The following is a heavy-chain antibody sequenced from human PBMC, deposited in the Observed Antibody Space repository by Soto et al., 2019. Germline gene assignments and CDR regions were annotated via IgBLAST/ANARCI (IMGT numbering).Heavy chain of an antibody. CDR2: IYYSGST. J-gene: IGHJ4*02. CDR1: GGSISSGDYY. CDR3: ARVGGFGATTIDY. D-gene: IGHD3-10*01. Sequence: QVQLQESGPGLVKPSQTLSLTCTVSGGSISSGDYYWSWIRQPPGKGLEWIGYIYYSGSTYYNPPLKSRGTISVDTSKNHCSLRLSSVTAADTAVYYCARVGGFGATTIDYWGQGTLVTVSS. V-gene: IGHV4-30-4*01.